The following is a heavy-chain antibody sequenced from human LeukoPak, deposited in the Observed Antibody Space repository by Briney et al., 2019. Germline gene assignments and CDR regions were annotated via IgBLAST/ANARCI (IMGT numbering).Heavy chain of an antibody. CDR1: GGTFSSYA. CDR3: ARAERQLVPSSYYYYYMDV. Sequence: SVKVSCKASGGTFSSYAISWVRQAPGQGLEWMGGIIPIFGTANYAQKFQGRVTITADESTSTAYMELSSLRSEDTAVYYCARAERQLVPSSYYYYYMDVWGKGTTVTVSS. CDR2: IIPIFGTA. D-gene: IGHD6-13*01. V-gene: IGHV1-69*13. J-gene: IGHJ6*03.